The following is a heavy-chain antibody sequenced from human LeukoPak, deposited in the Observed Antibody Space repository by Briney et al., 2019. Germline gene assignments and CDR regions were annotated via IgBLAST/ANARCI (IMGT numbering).Heavy chain of an antibody. Sequence: PGGSLGLSCAVSGFTFDDFGMSWARQAPGKGLEWVSGISWNGGSTGYGDSVKGRFTISRDNAKKTLYLQMNSLRAEDTALYYCARAALVVVPPYYYYMDVWGKGTTVTVSS. CDR1: GFTFDDFG. J-gene: IGHJ6*03. CDR3: ARAALVVVPPYYYYMDV. V-gene: IGHV3-20*04. D-gene: IGHD2-2*01. CDR2: ISWNGGST.